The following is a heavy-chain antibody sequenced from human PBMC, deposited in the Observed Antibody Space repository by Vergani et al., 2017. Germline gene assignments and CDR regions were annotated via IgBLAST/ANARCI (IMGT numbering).Heavy chain of an antibody. CDR1: GGSISSYY. CDR3: ARDHPYCSGGSCYTYYYYGMDV. CDR2: IYYSGST. J-gene: IGHJ6*02. D-gene: IGHD2-15*01. Sequence: QVQLQESGPGLVKPSETLSLTCTVSGGSISSYYWSWIRQPPGKGLEWIGYIYYSGSTNYNPSLKSRVTISVDTSKNQFSLKLSSVTAADTAVYYCARDHPYCSGGSCYTYYYYGMDVWGQGP. V-gene: IGHV4-59*01.